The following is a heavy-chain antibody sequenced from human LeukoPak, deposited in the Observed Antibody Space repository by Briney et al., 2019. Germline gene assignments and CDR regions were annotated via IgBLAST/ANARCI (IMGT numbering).Heavy chain of an antibody. CDR3: ARDFDY. J-gene: IGHJ4*02. V-gene: IGHV4-59*11. CDR1: GGSISSHY. Sequence: SETLSLTCTVSGGSISSHYWSWIRQPPGKGLEWIGYIYYSGSTNYNPSLKSRATISVDTTKNQFSLKLSSVTAADTAVYYCARDFDYWGQGTLVTVSS. CDR2: IYYSGST.